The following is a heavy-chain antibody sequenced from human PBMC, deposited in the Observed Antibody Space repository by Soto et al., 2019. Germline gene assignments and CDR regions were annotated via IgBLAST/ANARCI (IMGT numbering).Heavy chain of an antibody. V-gene: IGHV4-31*03. CDR3: ARDPTASTGKYYYYYYGMDV. CDR2: IYYSGST. Sequence: PSETLSLTCTVSGGSISSGGDYWSWIRRHPGKGLEWIGYIYYSGSTYYNPSLKSRVTISVDTSKNQFSLKLSSVTAADTAVYYCARDPTASTGKYYYYYYGMDVWGQGTTVTVSS. J-gene: IGHJ6*02. D-gene: IGHD3-10*01. CDR1: GGSISSGGDY.